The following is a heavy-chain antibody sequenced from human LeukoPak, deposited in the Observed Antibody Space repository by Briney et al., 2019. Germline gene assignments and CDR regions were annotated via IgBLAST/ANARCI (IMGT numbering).Heavy chain of an antibody. V-gene: IGHV3-7*01. Sequence: GGSLRLSCAASGFTFSSYWMSWVRQAPGKGLEWVANIKQDGSEKYYVDSVKGRFTISRDNAKNSLYLQMNSLRAEDTAVYYCARATRYFEGDYYMDVWGKGTTVTVSS. CDR2: IKQDGSEK. J-gene: IGHJ6*03. CDR1: GFTFSSYW. CDR3: ARATRYFEGDYYMDV. D-gene: IGHD1-1*01.